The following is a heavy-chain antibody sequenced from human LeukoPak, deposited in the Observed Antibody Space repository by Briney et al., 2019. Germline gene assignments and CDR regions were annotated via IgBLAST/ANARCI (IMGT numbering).Heavy chain of an antibody. CDR2: VSGGGGDT. V-gene: IGHV3-23*01. CDR1: GFSVSGYC. Sequence: PAGSLRLSCAASGFSVSGYCMMWVRQAPGKGPGWVSSVSGGGGDTYYADSVEGRFTISRNNSKNTLCLQMNSQTTEDTAVYYCAKGAAAGSVDWFVPWGQGALVTVAS. CDR3: AKGAAAGSVDWFVP. D-gene: IGHD6-13*01. J-gene: IGHJ5*02.